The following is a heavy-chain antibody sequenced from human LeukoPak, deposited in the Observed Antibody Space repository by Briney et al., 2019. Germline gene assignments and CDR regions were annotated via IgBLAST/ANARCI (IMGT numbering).Heavy chain of an antibody. J-gene: IGHJ5*02. CDR2: INHSGST. Sequence: SETLSLTCAVYGGSFSGYYWSWIRQPPGKGLEWIGEINHSGSTNYNPSLKSRVTISIDTSKNQLSLKLRSVTAADTAVYYCARGAPSQLKQTAWFDPWGQGTLVTVSS. V-gene: IGHV4-34*01. CDR1: GGSFSGYY. CDR3: ARGAPSQLKQTAWFDP. D-gene: IGHD6-13*01.